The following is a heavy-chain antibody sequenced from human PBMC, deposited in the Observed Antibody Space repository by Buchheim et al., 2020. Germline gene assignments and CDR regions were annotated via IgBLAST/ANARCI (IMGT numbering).Heavy chain of an antibody. J-gene: IGHJ4*02. V-gene: IGHV4-61*02. CDR2: IYTSGRT. CDR3: ATDRRDRYSGNDYALDS. D-gene: IGHD5-12*01. Sequence: QVQLQESGPGLVKPSQTLSLTCTVSGASINSETYSWSWIRQPVGKGLEWIGRIYTSGRTNYNPSLKSRLIISLDTSKNQFSLKLSSVIAADTAVYFCATDRRDRYSGNDYALDSWGQG. CDR1: GASINSETYS.